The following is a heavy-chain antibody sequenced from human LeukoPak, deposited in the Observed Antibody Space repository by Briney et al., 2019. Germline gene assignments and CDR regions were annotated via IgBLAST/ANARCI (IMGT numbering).Heavy chain of an antibody. CDR2: IYPGDSDT. D-gene: IGHD2-2*01. CDR3: VRQVRCSSTSCLDY. J-gene: IGHJ4*02. V-gene: IGHV5-51*01. Sequence: GESLKISCKGSGYSFTSYWLGWVRQMPGKGLEWMGIIYPGDSDTGYSPSFQGQVTISADKSISTAYLQWSSLKASDTAMYYCVRQVRCSSTSCLDYWGQGTLVTVSS. CDR1: GYSFTSYW.